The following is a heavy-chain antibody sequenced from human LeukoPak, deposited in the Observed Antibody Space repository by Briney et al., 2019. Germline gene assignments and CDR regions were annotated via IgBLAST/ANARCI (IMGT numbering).Heavy chain of an antibody. V-gene: IGHV4-59*01. CDR3: ARTSRHFYGSGTNLTPWPAGMDV. CDR1: GGSMSGFF. J-gene: IGHJ6*02. CDR2: IYYSGSST. Sequence: SETLSLTCTVSGGSMSGFFWTWIRQPPGRELEWIGSIYYSGSSTKYNPSLKSRVTISVDTSKSQFSLTLNSATAADTAVYYCARTSRHFYGSGTNLTPWPAGMDVSGQGTTVTVSS. D-gene: IGHD3-10*01.